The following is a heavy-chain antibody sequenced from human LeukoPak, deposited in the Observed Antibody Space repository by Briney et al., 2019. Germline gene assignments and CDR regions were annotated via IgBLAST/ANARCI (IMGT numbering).Heavy chain of an antibody. CDR3: AKGGYCSSTSCKDAFDI. V-gene: IGHV3-30-3*01. CDR2: ISYDGSNK. J-gene: IGHJ3*02. CDR1: GFTFSSYA. Sequence: GRSLRLSCAASGFTFSSYAMHWARQAPGKGLEWVAVISYDGSNKYYADSVKGRFTISRDNSKNTLYLQMNSLRAEDTAVYYCAKGGYCSSTSCKDAFDIWGQGTMVTVSS. D-gene: IGHD2-2*01.